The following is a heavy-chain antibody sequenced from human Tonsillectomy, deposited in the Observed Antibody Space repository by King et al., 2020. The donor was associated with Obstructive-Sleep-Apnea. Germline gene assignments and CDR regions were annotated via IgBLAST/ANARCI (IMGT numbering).Heavy chain of an antibody. D-gene: IGHD6-13*01. V-gene: IGHV5-10-1*03. CDR2: IDPTDSDT. CDR1: GYSFSSYY. CDR3: AKEYSSSWSDDY. J-gene: IGHJ4*02. Sequence: QLVQSGAEVKKPGESLRISCQGSGYSFSSYYITWVRQMPGKGREWMGRIDPTDSDTNYCPSFQCPVTISFDKSINTAYLQWSSLKASDTAMYYCAKEYSSSWSDDYWGQGTLVTVSS.